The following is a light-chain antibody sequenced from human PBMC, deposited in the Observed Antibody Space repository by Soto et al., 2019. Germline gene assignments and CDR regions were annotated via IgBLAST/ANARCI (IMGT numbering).Light chain of an antibody. V-gene: IGKV3-15*01. CDR1: QSVSSN. J-gene: IGKJ2*01. Sequence: EIVMTQSPATPSVSPGERATLSCRASQSVSSNLAWYQQKPGQAPRLLIYGPSTRATGIPARFSGSGSGTEFTLTISSLQSEDFAVYYCQQYNNWPYTFGQGTKLEIK. CDR2: GPS. CDR3: QQYNNWPYT.